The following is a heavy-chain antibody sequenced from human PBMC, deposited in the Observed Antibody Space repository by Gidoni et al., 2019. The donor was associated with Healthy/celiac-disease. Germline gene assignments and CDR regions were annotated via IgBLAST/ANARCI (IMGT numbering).Heavy chain of an antibody. J-gene: IGHJ4*02. CDR2: ISSSSSTI. CDR1: GFTFSSYS. V-gene: IGHV3-48*01. D-gene: IGHD4-17*01. CDR3: AGHDYGDYFDY. Sequence: EVQLVESGGGLVQPGGSLRLSCAASGFTFSSYSMNWVRQAPGKGLEWVSYISSSSSTIYYADSVKGRFTISRDNAKNSLYLQMNSLRAEETAVYYCAGHDYGDYFDYWGQGTLVTVSS.